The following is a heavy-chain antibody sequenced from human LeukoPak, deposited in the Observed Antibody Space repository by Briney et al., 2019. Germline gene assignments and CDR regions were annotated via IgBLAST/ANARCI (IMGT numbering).Heavy chain of an antibody. CDR1: GYSFTNYW. CDR2: IYPGDSDT. V-gene: IGHV5-51*01. CDR3: ARQDDCVSSDY. D-gene: IGHD3-16*01. Sequence: GESLKIPFKASGYSFTNYWIGWVRQMPGKGLEWMGIIYPGDSDTRYSPSFQGQVTISADKSITTAYLQWSSLKASDTAMYYCARQDDCVSSDYSGQRTLVTVSS. J-gene: IGHJ4*02.